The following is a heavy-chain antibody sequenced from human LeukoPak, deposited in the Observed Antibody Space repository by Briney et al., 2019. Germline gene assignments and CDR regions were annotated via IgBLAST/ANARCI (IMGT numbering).Heavy chain of an antibody. V-gene: IGHV1-18*01. CDR2: ISAYNGNT. J-gene: IGHJ4*02. CDR3: AREGATTSFDY. Sequence: ASVKVSCKTSGYTFTSYGISWVRQAPGQGLEWMGWISAYNGNTNYAQNLQDRVTMTTDRSTSTAYMELRSLRAEDTAVYYCAREGATTSFDYWGQGTLVTVSS. CDR1: GYTFTSYG. D-gene: IGHD1-26*01.